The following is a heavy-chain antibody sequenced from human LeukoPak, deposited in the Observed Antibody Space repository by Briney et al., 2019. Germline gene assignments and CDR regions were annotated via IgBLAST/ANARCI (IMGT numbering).Heavy chain of an antibody. Sequence: PSETLSLTCTVSGGSILSSSYYWGWIRQPPGKGLEWIGSIYYSGNTDYNPSLKSRVTISVDTSKNQFSLKLTSVTAADTAVYYCTKGRGIWGQGTLVTVSS. V-gene: IGHV4-39*07. CDR1: GGSILSSSYY. J-gene: IGHJ4*02. CDR2: IYYSGNT. CDR3: TKGRGI. D-gene: IGHD3-10*01.